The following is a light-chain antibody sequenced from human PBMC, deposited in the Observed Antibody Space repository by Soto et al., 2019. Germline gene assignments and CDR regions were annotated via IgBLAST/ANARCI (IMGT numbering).Light chain of an antibody. CDR2: LARSGNY. CDR1: SGHSDYI. Sequence: QSVLTQSSSASASLGSSVTFTCTLSSGHSDYIIAWHQQQPGNAPRYLMRLARSGNYNRGSGVPDRFSGSSSGADRDLTISNLLFEDEADYYCETWDSNSLVFGVGTQLNVL. J-gene: IGLJ3*02. CDR3: ETWDSNSLV. V-gene: IGLV4-60*02.